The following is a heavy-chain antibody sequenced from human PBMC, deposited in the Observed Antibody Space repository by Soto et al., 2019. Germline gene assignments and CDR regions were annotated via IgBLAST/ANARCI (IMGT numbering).Heavy chain of an antibody. CDR1: GFTFSSYG. CDR2: ISYDGSNK. Sequence: QVQLVESGGGVVQPGRSLRLSCAASGFTFSSYGMHWVRQAPGKGREWVAVISYDGSNKYYADSVKGRFTISRDNSKNTLYLQLNSLRDEDTAVYYCAKDTIAVAPTFDDWGQGTLVTDSS. CDR3: AKDTIAVAPTFDD. J-gene: IGHJ4*02. D-gene: IGHD6-19*01. V-gene: IGHV3-30*18.